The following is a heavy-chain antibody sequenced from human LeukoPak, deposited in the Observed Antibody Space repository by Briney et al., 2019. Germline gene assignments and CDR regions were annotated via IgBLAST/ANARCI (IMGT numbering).Heavy chain of an antibody. V-gene: IGHV1-69*13. CDR3: ARLGDYGFDFDY. CDR2: IIPIFGTA. J-gene: IGHJ4*02. Sequence: SVKVSCKASGGTFSSYAISWVRQAPGQGLEWMGGIIPIFGTANYAQKFQGRVTITADESTSTAYMELSSLRSEDTAVYYCARLGDYGFDFDYWGQGTLVTVSS. CDR1: GGTFSSYA. D-gene: IGHD4-17*01.